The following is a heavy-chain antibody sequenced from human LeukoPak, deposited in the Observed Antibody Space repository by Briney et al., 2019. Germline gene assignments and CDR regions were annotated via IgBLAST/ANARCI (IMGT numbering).Heavy chain of an antibody. V-gene: IGHV2-70*04. Sequence: SGPTLVKPTQTLTLTCTFSGFSLSTSGMRVSWIRQPPGKALEWLSRIDWDDDKFYSTSPKTRLTISKATSKNQVVLTMTNMDPVDTATYYCARLNSGTYLDYWGQGTLVTVSS. CDR3: ARLNSGTYLDY. CDR2: IDWDDDK. CDR1: GFSLSTSGMR. J-gene: IGHJ4*02. D-gene: IGHD1-26*01.